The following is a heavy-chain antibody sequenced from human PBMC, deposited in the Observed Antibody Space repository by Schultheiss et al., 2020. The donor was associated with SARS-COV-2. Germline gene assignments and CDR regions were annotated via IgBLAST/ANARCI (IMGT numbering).Heavy chain of an antibody. CDR1: GGSFSGYY. V-gene: IGHV4-34*01. J-gene: IGHJ6*02. Sequence: SETLSLTCAVYGGSFSGYYWSWIRQPPGKGLVWIGEITHSGSTNYNPSLKSRVTISVDTSKNQFSLKLSSVTAADTAVYYCARDRYCSGGSCYPSYYYYYGMDVWGQGTTVTVSS. CDR2: ITHSGST. D-gene: IGHD2-15*01. CDR3: ARDRYCSGGSCYPSYYYYYGMDV.